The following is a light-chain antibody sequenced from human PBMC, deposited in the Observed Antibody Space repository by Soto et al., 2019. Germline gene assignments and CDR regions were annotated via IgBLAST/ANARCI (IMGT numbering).Light chain of an antibody. Sequence: EIVLTQSPGTLSLSPGDRATLSCRASQTVSNNYLAWCQQKPGQAPRVIIYGASSRATGIPDRFSGTGSETDFTLTISRLEPEDFAVYYCQQYDNSPITFGQGTRLEIK. J-gene: IGKJ5*01. V-gene: IGKV3-20*01. CDR1: QTVSNNY. CDR2: GAS. CDR3: QQYDNSPIT.